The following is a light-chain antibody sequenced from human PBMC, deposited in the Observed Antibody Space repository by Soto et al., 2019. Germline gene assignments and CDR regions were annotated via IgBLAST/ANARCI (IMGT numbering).Light chain of an antibody. CDR2: DAS. J-gene: IGKJ4*02. V-gene: IGKV1-5*01. CDR3: AQYTSQSNT. Sequence: HISRSRLPPSHSLKETVTITCRASQSTSMRLAWYQQKPGTAPKRLIYDASSLESGVPSRFSGSGSGTEFTLTICSLQPDDVATYYSAQYTSQSNTSCEGTKE. CDR1: QSTSMR.